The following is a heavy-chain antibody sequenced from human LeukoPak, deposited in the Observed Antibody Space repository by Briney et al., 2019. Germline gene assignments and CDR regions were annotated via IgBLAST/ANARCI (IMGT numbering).Heavy chain of an antibody. Sequence: GGSLRLSCAASGFTLSSYSMNWVRQAPGKGLEWVSYISSSSSTIYYADSVKGRFTISRDNAKNSLYLQMNSLRAEDTAVYYCARLDQYYYYMDVWGKGTTVTVSS. J-gene: IGHJ6*03. V-gene: IGHV3-48*04. CDR3: ARLDQYYYYMDV. CDR1: GFTLSSYS. CDR2: ISSSSSTI. D-gene: IGHD1/OR15-1a*01.